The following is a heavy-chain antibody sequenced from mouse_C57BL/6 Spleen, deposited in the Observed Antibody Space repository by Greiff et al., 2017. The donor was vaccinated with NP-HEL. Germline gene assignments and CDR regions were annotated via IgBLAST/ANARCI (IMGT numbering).Heavy chain of an antibody. CDR2: ISDGGSYT. D-gene: IGHD3-3*01. V-gene: IGHV5-4*01. Sequence: EVKLMESGGGLVKPGGSLKLSCAASGFTFSSYAMSWVRQTPEKRLEWVATISDGGSYTYYPDNVKGRFTISRDNAKNNLYLQMSHLKSEDTAMYYCARDQGLGWYFDVWGTGTTVTVSS. CDR1: GFTFSSYA. CDR3: ARDQGLGWYFDV. J-gene: IGHJ1*03.